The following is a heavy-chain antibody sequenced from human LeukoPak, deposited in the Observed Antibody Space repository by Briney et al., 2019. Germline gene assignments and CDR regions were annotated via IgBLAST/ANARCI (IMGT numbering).Heavy chain of an antibody. CDR1: GFTFSSYE. V-gene: IGHV3-48*03. D-gene: IGHD3-16*01. CDR3: AREGEAGGKDV. CDR2: ISSSGSNI. J-gene: IGHJ6*02. Sequence: GGSMRLSCAASGFTFSSYEMNWVRQAPGKGLEWVLYISSSGSNIYYADSVKGRFTISRDNAKSSLYLQMNSLRAEDTAVYYGAREGEAGGKDVWGQGTTVTVSS.